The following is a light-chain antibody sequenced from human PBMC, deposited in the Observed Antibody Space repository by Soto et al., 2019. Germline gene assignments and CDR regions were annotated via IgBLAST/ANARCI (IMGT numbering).Light chain of an antibody. CDR1: QSISSY. V-gene: IGKV1-5*03. CDR2: KAS. CDR3: QHYNSYSEA. Sequence: DIQMTQSPSSLSASVGDRFTITCRASQSISSYLNWYQQKPGKAPKLLIYKASTLKSGVPSRFSGSGSGTEFTLTISSLQPDDFATYYCQHYNSYSEAFGQGTKGDIK. J-gene: IGKJ1*01.